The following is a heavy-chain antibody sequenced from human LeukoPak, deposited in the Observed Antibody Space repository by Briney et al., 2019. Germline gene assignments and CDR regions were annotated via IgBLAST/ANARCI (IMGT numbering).Heavy chain of an antibody. CDR1: GYSFTGYY. D-gene: IGHD6-13*01. V-gene: IGHV1-2*02. J-gene: IGHJ5*02. Sequence: GASVKVSCKASGYSFTGYYMHWVRQAPGQGLEWMGWINPNSGGTNYAQKFQGRVTMTRDTSISTAYMELSRLRSDDTAVYYCARDREIAAARWFAPWGQGTLVTVSS. CDR2: INPNSGGT. CDR3: ARDREIAAARWFAP.